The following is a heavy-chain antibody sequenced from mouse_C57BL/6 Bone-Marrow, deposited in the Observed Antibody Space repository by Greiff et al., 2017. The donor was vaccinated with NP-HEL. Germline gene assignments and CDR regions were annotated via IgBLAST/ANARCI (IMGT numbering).Heavy chain of an antibody. V-gene: IGHV1-53*01. CDR2: INPSNGGT. J-gene: IGHJ3*01. Sequence: QVQLKQPGTELVKPGASVKLSCKASGYTFTSYWMHWVKQRPGQGLEWIGNINPSNGGTSYNEKFKSKATLTVDKSSSTAYMQLSSLTSEDSAVYYCARGNYGSSYGFAYWGQGTLVTVSA. CDR1: GYTFTSYW. D-gene: IGHD1-1*01. CDR3: ARGNYGSSYGFAY.